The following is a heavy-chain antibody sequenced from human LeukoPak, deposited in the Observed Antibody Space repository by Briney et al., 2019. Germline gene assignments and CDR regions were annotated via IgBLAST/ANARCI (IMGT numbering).Heavy chain of an antibody. CDR3: ARPRIGYCTGGGCHDREDKYWYFDL. CDR1: GYTFTGYF. J-gene: IGHJ2*01. Sequence: GASVRVSCKASGYTFTGYFMHWVRQAPGQGLEWMGWINPSSGGTNYAQKFQGRVTMSRDKSISTAYMELSRLRSDDTAVYYCARPRIGYCTGGGCHDREDKYWYFDLWGRGTLVTVSS. V-gene: IGHV1-2*02. D-gene: IGHD2-8*02. CDR2: INPSSGGT.